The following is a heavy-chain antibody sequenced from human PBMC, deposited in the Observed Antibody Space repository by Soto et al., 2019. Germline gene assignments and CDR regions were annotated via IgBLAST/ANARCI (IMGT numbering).Heavy chain of an antibody. CDR1: GYTFTSYG. Sequence: QVQLVQSGAEVKKPGASVKVSCKASGYTFTSYGISWVRQAPGQGLEWMGWIRAYNGNTNYAQQLQRRVTLTTDTSTSPSYMELRSLSSDDTAVYYCARDAPPADYWGQGTQVTVSS. V-gene: IGHV1-18*01. J-gene: IGHJ4*02. CDR2: IRAYNGNT. CDR3: ARDAPPADY.